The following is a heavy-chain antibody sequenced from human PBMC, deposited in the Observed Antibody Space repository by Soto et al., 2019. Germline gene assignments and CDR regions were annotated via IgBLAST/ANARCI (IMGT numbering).Heavy chain of an antibody. D-gene: IGHD3-16*01. CDR3: AKGYYDYVWGSNDY. Sequence: GGSLRLSCEGSGFTFHAYALSWVRQAPGKGLEWVSAITGSGGRTFYADSVKGRFTISRDNSKNTLYLQMNSLRAEDTAVYYCAKGYYDYVWGSNDYWGQGTLVTVSS. CDR1: GFTFHAYA. J-gene: IGHJ4*02. V-gene: IGHV3-23*01. CDR2: ITGSGGRT.